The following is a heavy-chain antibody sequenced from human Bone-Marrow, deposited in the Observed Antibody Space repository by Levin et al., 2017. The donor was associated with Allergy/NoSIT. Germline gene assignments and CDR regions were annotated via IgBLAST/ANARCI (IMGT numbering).Heavy chain of an antibody. CDR1: GGSISSSSYY. CDR3: ARQEPLTGDGDAFDI. J-gene: IGHJ3*02. V-gene: IGHV4-39*01. CDR2: IYYSGST. D-gene: IGHD7-27*01. Sequence: PSETLSLTCTVSGGSISSSSYYWGWIRQPPGKGLEWIGSIYYSGSTYYNPSLKSRVTISVDTSKNQFSLKLSSVTAADTAVYYCARQEPLTGDGDAFDIWGQGTMVTVSS.